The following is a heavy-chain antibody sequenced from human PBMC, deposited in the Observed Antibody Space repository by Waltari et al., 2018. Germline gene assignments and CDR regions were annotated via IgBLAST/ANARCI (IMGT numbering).Heavy chain of an antibody. CDR3: ARVHGSESPLSWGTDV. J-gene: IGHJ6*02. Sequence: QVQLQESGPGLMKPSETLSLSCTVSDASLTNYYWSWIRQPPGKGLEYIGYIHDSGDTNYSPSLRSRVSMSMDTSKNQFSLKVSSVTAADSAVYYCARVHGSESPLSWGTDVWGQGTAVTVSS. CDR1: DASLTNYY. CDR2: IHDSGDT. V-gene: IGHV4-59*01.